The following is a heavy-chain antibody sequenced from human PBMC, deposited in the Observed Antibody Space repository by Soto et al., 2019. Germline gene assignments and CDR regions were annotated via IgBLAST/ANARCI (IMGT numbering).Heavy chain of an antibody. CDR2: IYYSGST. J-gene: IGHJ5*02. CDR3: ARVIDILTGYSFDP. CDR1: GGSISSGGYY. Sequence: SETLSLTCTVSGGSISSGGYYWSWIRQHPGKGLEWIGYIYYSGSTYYNPSLKSRVTISVDTSKNQFSLKLSSVTAADTAVYYCARVIDILTGYSFDPWGQGTLVTVSS. V-gene: IGHV4-31*03. D-gene: IGHD3-9*01.